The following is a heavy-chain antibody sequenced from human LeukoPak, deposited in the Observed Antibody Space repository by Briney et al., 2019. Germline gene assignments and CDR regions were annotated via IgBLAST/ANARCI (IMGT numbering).Heavy chain of an antibody. D-gene: IGHD3-9*01. J-gene: IGHJ6*03. Sequence: ASVKVSCKASGGTFSSYAISWVRQAPGQGLEWMGGIIPIFGTANYAQKFQGRVTITADKSTSTAYMELSSLRSEDTAVCYCAREAPYDILTGYYWGSRYYYYYYMDVWGKGTTVTISS. CDR3: AREAPYDILTGYYWGSRYYYYYYMDV. CDR2: IIPIFGTA. CDR1: GGTFSSYA. V-gene: IGHV1-69*06.